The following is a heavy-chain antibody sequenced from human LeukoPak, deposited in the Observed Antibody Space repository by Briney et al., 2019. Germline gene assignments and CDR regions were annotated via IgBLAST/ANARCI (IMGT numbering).Heavy chain of an antibody. CDR2: IYSGGST. V-gene: IGHV3-53*01. Sequence: PGGSLRLSCAASGFTVSSNYMSWVLQAPGKGLEWGSVIYSGGSTYYADSVKGRFTISRDNSKNTLYLQMNSLRAEDTAVYYCARDYSSSWYAGYYYYGMDVWGQGTTVTVSS. D-gene: IGHD6-13*01. CDR1: GFTVSSNY. J-gene: IGHJ6*02. CDR3: ARDYSSSWYAGYYYYGMDV.